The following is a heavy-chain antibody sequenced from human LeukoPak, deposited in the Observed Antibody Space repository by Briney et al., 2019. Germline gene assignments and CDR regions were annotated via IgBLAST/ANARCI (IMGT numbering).Heavy chain of an antibody. V-gene: IGHV3-48*03. D-gene: IGHD5-24*01. CDR3: ASLRWLQFDY. CDR1: GITFSSYE. Sequence: GGSLRLSCAASGITFSSYEMSWVRQAPGKGLEWVSYIRSSGSPIYHADSVKARFTMSRDNAKNSLFLQMDSLRVEDTAVYYCASLRWLQFDYWGQGTLVTVSS. CDR2: IRSSGSPI. J-gene: IGHJ4*02.